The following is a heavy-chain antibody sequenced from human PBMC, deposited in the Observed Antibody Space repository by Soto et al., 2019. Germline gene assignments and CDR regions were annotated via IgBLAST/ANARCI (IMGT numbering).Heavy chain of an antibody. CDR1: GGSISSYY. V-gene: IGHV4-4*07. D-gene: IGHD3-16*02. CDR3: ARGDLGYNALSDAFDI. Sequence: SETLSLTCSVSGGSISSYYWSWIRQPAGKGLEWIGRIYTSGSTNYNPSLKSRVTMSVDTSKNQFSLKLSSVTAADTAVYYCARGDLGYNALSDAFDIWGKGTMVTVSS. CDR2: IYTSGST. J-gene: IGHJ3*02.